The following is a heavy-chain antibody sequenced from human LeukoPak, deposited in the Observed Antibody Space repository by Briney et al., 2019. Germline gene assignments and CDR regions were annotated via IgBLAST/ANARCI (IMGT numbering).Heavy chain of an antibody. CDR3: ASVFRRFGEFPPGGYYYMDV. Sequence: SVKVSCKASGGTFSSYTISWVRQAPGQGVEWMGRIIPMLGIANYAQKFQGRVTITADKSTSTAYMELSSLRSEDTAVYYCASVFRRFGEFPPGGYYYMDVWGKGTTVTVSS. D-gene: IGHD3-10*01. J-gene: IGHJ6*03. CDR1: GGTFSSYT. CDR2: IIPMLGIA. V-gene: IGHV1-69*02.